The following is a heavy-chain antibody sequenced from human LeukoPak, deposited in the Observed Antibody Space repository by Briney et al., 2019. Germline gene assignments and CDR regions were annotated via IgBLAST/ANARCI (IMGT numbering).Heavy chain of an antibody. V-gene: IGHV1-24*01. D-gene: IGHD1-26*01. CDR3: ATDYLGAKYYFDY. J-gene: IGHJ4*02. CDR2: FDPEDGET. Sequence: ASVKVSCKVSGYTLTELSMHWVRQAPGKGLEWMGGFDPEDGETIYAQKFQGRVTMTEDTSTDTTYMELSSLRSEDTAVYYCATDYLGAKYYFDYWGQGTLVTVSS. CDR1: GYTLTELS.